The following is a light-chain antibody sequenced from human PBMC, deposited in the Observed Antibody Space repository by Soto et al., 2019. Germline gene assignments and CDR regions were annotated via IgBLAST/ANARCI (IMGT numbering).Light chain of an antibody. CDR3: IQALQTPVT. J-gene: IGKJ4*01. CDR2: LGS. Sequence: DIVMTQSPLSLPVTPGEPASISCRSSQSLLHSNGYNCLDWYLQKPGQSPQLLIHLGSNRASGVPDRFSGSGSGTDFTLRISRVEAEDVGVDYCIQALQTPVTFGGGTKVEIK. V-gene: IGKV2-28*01. CDR1: QSLLHSNGYNC.